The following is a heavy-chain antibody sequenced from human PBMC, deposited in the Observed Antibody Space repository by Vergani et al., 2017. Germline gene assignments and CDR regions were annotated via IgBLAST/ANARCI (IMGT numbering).Heavy chain of an antibody. V-gene: IGHV3-9*01. Sequence: VQLVESGGGLVQPGRSLRLSCAASGFTFDDYAMHWVRQAPGKGLEWVSGISWNSGSTGYADSVKGRFTISRDNAKNSLYLQMNSLRAEDTALYYCAKDPGSIAAAPNHGMDVWGQGTTVTVSS. CDR3: AKDPGSIAAAPNHGMDV. CDR1: GFTFDDYA. D-gene: IGHD6-13*01. CDR2: ISWNSGST. J-gene: IGHJ6*02.